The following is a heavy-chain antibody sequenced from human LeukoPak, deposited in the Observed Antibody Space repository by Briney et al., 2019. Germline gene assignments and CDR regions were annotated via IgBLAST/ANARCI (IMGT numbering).Heavy chain of an antibody. J-gene: IGHJ5*02. Sequence: SETLSLTCTVSGGSISSYYWSWIRQPPGKGLEWIGYSYYSGSTNYNPSLKSRVTISVDTSKNQFSLKLSSVTAADAAVYYCARDRGFWSGFHLNWFDPWGQGTLVTVSS. CDR2: SYYSGST. D-gene: IGHD3-3*01. CDR3: ARDRGFWSGFHLNWFDP. V-gene: IGHV4-59*01. CDR1: GGSISSYY.